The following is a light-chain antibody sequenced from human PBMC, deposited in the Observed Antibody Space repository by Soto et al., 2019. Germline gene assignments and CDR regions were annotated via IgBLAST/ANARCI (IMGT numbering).Light chain of an antibody. V-gene: IGKV3-15*01. CDR2: GAS. J-gene: IGKJ3*01. CDR3: QQYNNWAFT. CDR1: QSINSN. Sequence: ERVMTQSPATLSVSPGDRATLSCRASQSINSNLAWYQQKPGQAPRLLIYGASTIATGVPARFSGSGSGTEFTLTISSLQSEDFAVYYCQQYNNWAFTFGPGTKVDIK.